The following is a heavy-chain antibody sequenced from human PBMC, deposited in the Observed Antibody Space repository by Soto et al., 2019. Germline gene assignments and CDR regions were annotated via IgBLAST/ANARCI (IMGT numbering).Heavy chain of an antibody. CDR1: GQSISSYY. D-gene: IGHD1-1*01. J-gene: IGHJ4*02. CDR3: ARTEYLQAFDF. V-gene: IGHV4-59*01. Sequence: PSETQSLTCSVSGQSISSYYWSWIRQPPGKGLEWIGYIYYNGNTNYNPALKSRVTISADTSKNQFSLRLSSVTAADTAVYYCARTEYLQAFDFWGQGTLVTVSS. CDR2: IYYNGNT.